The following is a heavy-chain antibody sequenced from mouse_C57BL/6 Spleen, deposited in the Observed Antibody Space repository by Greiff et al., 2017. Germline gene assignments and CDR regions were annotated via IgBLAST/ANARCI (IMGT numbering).Heavy chain of an antibody. Sequence: VQLKQSDAELVTPGASVKISCKVSGFTFTDHTIHWMKQRPEQGLEWIGYICPGGGSTKYTEKFKGKATLTADTSSSTAYMQLNSQTSEDSAVYFCTRIPTITTVVAPYFDDWGTGTTVTVSS. V-gene: IGHV1-78*01. CDR2: ICPGGGST. J-gene: IGHJ1*03. CDR3: TRIPTITTVVAPYFDD. CDR1: GFTFTDHT. D-gene: IGHD1-1*01.